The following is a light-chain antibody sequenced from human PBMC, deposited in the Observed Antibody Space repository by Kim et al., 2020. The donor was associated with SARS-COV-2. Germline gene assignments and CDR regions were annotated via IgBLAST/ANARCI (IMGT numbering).Light chain of an antibody. CDR1: QYVSSS. CDR3: QQSHTFPYT. Sequence: SASVADGVTITCRASQYVSSSLNWYQQKAGKAPKLLIYDTSTLQSVVPSRFSGSASGTDFTLTISSLVPEDFATYYCQQSHTFPYTFGQGTKLEI. J-gene: IGKJ2*01. CDR2: DTS. V-gene: IGKV1-39*01.